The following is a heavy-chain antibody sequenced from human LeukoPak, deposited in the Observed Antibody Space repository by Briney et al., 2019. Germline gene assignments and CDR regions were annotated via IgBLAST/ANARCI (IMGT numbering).Heavy chain of an antibody. D-gene: IGHD6-19*01. V-gene: IGHV4-34*01. Sequence: SETLSLTCAVYGGSFSGYYWSWIRQPPGKGLEWIGEINHSGSTNYNPSLKSRVTISVDTSKNQFSLKLSSVTAADTAVYYCARWGSGWYYFDYWGQGTLVTVSS. CDR2: INHSGST. CDR3: ARWGSGWYYFDY. CDR1: GGSFSGYY. J-gene: IGHJ4*02.